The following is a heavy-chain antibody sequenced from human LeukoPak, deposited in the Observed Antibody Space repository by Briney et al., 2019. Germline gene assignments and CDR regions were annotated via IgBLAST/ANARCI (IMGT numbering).Heavy chain of an antibody. D-gene: IGHD3-10*01. CDR3: ARRGSGTYFPFDY. CDR1: GFTFSNYA. Sequence: PGGSLRLSCAASGFTFSNYAMNWVRQAPGKGLEWVSTISDNGDATYYADSVKGRFTISRDNSKNTLYLQMNSLRAEDAAVYHCARRGSGTYFPFDYWGQGTLVTVSS. CDR2: ISDNGDAT. V-gene: IGHV3-23*01. J-gene: IGHJ4*02.